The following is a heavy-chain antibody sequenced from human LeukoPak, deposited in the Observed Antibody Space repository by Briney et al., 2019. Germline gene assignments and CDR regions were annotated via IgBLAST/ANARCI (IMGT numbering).Heavy chain of an antibody. CDR1: GFTFDDYA. CDR3: AKETLWFGYAFDI. D-gene: IGHD3-10*01. V-gene: IGHV3-9*01. J-gene: IGHJ3*02. CDR2: ISWNSGSI. Sequence: PGRSLRLSCAASGFTFDDYAMHWVRQAPGKGLEWVSGISWNSGSIGYVDSVKGRFTISRDNAKNSLYLQMNSLRAEDTALYYCAKETLWFGYAFDIWGQGTMITVSS.